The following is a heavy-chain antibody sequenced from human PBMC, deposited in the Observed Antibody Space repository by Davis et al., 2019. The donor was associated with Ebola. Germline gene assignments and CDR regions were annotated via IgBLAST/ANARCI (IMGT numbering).Heavy chain of an antibody. V-gene: IGHV3-30*03. J-gene: IGHJ4*02. CDR3: ARARQWLAQSFYYFDY. CDR1: GFTFSSYG. Sequence: GGSLRLSCAASGFTFSSYGMHWVRQAPGKGLEWVAVISYDGSNKYYADSVKGRFTISRDNAKNSLYLQMNSLRAEDTAVYYCARARQWLAQSFYYFDYWGQGTLVTVSS. D-gene: IGHD6-19*01. CDR2: ISYDGSNK.